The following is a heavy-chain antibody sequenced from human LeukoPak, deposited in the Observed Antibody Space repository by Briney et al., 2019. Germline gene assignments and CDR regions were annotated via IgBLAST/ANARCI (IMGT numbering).Heavy chain of an antibody. D-gene: IGHD6-6*01. J-gene: IGHJ3*02. CDR3: ARGSIAARNDAFDI. Sequence: SETLSLTCTVSGGSISSYYWSWIRQPPGKGLEWIGYIYSSGSTNYNPSLKSRVTISVDTSKNQFSLKLSSVTAADTAVYYCARGSIAARNDAFDIWGQGTIVTVSS. V-gene: IGHV4-59*01. CDR2: IYSSGST. CDR1: GGSISSYY.